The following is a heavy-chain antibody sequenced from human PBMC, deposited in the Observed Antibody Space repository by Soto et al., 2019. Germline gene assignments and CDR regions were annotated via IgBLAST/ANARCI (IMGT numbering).Heavy chain of an antibody. CDR2: IYHSGST. Sequence: QVQLQESGPGLVKPSGTLSLTCAVSGGSISSSNWWSWVRQPPGKGLEWIGEIYHSGSTNYNPSLMSRVTISVDKAKTQFSLKLSSVTAADTAVYYCASTTVTTRYYYYGMDVWGQGTTVTVSS. D-gene: IGHD4-17*01. J-gene: IGHJ6*02. CDR3: ASTTVTTRYYYYGMDV. CDR1: GGSISSSNW. V-gene: IGHV4-4*02.